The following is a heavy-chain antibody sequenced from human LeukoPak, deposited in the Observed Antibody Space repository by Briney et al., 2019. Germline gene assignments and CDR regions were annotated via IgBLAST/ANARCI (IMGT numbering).Heavy chain of an antibody. CDR2: LRGDGET. V-gene: IGHV3-23*01. CDR3: AKASWVSSADAVL. Sequence: GGSLRLSCVASGFIFRDYAMSWVRQAPAGGLEWVSSLRGDGETFYTDSVRGRFTLSRDHSGNTVYLQLSNLRVEDTAVYYCAKASWVSSADAVLWGQGTLVTVS. J-gene: IGHJ4*02. CDR1: GFIFRDYA. D-gene: IGHD3-16*01.